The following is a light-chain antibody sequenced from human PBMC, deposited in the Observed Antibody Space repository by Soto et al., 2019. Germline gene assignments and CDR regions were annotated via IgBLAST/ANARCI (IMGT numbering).Light chain of an antibody. CDR3: QQYNG. V-gene: IGKV1-5*01. J-gene: IGKJ1*01. CDR2: DAS. CDR1: QSISSW. Sequence: DIQMTQSPSTLSASVGDRVTITCRASQSISSWLAWYQQKPGKAPKLLIYDASSLESGVPSRFSGSGSGTEFTLTISSLQPDDLATYYCQQYNGFGQGTKVDIK.